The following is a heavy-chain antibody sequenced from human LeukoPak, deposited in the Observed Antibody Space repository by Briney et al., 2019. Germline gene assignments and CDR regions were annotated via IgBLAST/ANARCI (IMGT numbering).Heavy chain of an antibody. Sequence: PGGSLRLSCAASGFTFSTYWMHWVRQVPGKGLVWVSHINTDGTSTAYADFVKGRFTISRDNARNTLYLQMNSLRADDTAVYYCARDGERISTIGGVFWLDYWGQGILVTVSS. CDR2: INTDGTST. D-gene: IGHD3-16*01. CDR1: GFTFSTYW. V-gene: IGHV3-74*01. J-gene: IGHJ4*02. CDR3: ARDGERISTIGGVFWLDY.